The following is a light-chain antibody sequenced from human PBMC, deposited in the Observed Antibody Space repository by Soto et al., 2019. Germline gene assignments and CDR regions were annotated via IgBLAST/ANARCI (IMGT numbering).Light chain of an antibody. CDR1: SSDVGGYNS. CDR2: DVT. Sequence: QPVLTQPPSASGSPGQSVTISCTGTSSDVGGYNSVSWYQHHPGKAPKLMIYDVTKRPSGVPDRFSGSKSGNTASLTVSGLQAEDEADYYCCSYAGTNSLVFGGGTQLTVL. V-gene: IGLV2-8*01. J-gene: IGLJ2*01. CDR3: CSYAGTNSLV.